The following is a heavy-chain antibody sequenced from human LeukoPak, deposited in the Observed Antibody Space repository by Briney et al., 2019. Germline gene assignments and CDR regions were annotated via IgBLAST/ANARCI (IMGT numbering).Heavy chain of an antibody. CDR2: ISSSSSYI. J-gene: IGHJ6*02. V-gene: IGHV3-21*01. CDR3: ARLDCSSTSCYQYGMDV. Sequence: GGSLRLSCAASGFTFSSYSMNWIRQAPGKGLEWVSSISSSSSYIYYADSVKGRFTISRDNAKNSLYLQMNSLRAEDTAVYYCARLDCSSTSCYQYGMDVWGQGTRSPSP. D-gene: IGHD2-2*01. CDR1: GFTFSSYS.